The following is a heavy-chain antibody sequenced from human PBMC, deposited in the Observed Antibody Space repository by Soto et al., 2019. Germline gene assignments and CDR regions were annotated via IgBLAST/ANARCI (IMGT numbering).Heavy chain of an antibody. CDR3: ARLGYDFWSGYYTPNYYYYGMDV. CDR2: IDPSDSYT. Sequence: PGESLKLSCKGSGYSFTSYWISWVRQMPGKGLEWMGRIDPSDSYTNYSPSFQGHVTISADKSISTAYLQWSSLKASDTAMYYCARLGYDFWSGYYTPNYYYYGMDVWGQGTTVTVSS. V-gene: IGHV5-10-1*01. CDR1: GYSFTSYW. D-gene: IGHD3-3*01. J-gene: IGHJ6*02.